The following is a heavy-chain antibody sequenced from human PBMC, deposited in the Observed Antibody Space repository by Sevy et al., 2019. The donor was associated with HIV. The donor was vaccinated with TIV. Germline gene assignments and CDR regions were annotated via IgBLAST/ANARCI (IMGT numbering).Heavy chain of an antibody. CDR3: ARDLGEYHYSPSFY. Sequence: GGSLRLSCAASGFSFSTHGMHWVRQAPGKGLEWVAVISYDGIKKYDVDSLKGRFTISRDNSKNTLYLQMNSLKTDDTAVYYCARDLGEYHYSPSFYWGQGTLVTVSS. V-gene: IGHV3-30*03. CDR1: GFSFSTHG. CDR2: ISYDGIKK. J-gene: IGHJ4*02. D-gene: IGHD2-21*01.